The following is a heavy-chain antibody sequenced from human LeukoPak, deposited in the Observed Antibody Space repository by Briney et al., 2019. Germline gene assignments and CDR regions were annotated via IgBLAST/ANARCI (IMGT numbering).Heavy chain of an antibody. J-gene: IGHJ4*02. CDR2: ISGSGGST. CDR1: GFTFSSYA. D-gene: IGHD3-22*01. Sequence: GGSLRLSCAASGFTFSSYAMSWVRQAPGKGLEWVSAISGSGGSTYYADSVKGRFTISRDNSKNTLYLQMNSLRAEDTAVYYCARDYYDSSGYYYGIDYWGLGTLVTVSS. V-gene: IGHV3-23*01. CDR3: ARDYYDSSGYYYGIDY.